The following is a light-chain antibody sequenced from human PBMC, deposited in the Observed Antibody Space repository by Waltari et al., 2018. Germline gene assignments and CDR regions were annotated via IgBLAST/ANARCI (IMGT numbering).Light chain of an antibody. J-gene: IGLJ2*01. CDR3: CSQSSNNGVI. CDR2: DVS. Sequence: QSALTQPAPVSGSPGQSITVSCTGSSRDVGGDDSVSWYQDLPGQAPKVIIYDVSSRPSGVSDRFSGSKSGNTASLTISGLQAEDEANYYCCSQSSNNGVIFGGGTKVTVL. V-gene: IGLV2-14*03. CDR1: SRDVGGDDS.